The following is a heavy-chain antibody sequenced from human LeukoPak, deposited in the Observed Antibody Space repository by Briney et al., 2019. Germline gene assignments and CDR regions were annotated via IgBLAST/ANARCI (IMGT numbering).Heavy chain of an antibody. CDR3: ARGVYYYDSSGYYYRAFDI. CDR1: GGSISSYN. V-gene: IGHV4-59*08. J-gene: IGHJ3*02. Sequence: SETLSLTCTDSGGSISSYNWSWIRQPPGEGLEWIGYIYYSGSTNYSPSLKSRVTISVDTSKIQFSLKLSSVTAADTAVYDCARGVYYYDSSGYYYRAFDIWGQGTMVTVSP. CDR2: IYYSGST. D-gene: IGHD3-22*01.